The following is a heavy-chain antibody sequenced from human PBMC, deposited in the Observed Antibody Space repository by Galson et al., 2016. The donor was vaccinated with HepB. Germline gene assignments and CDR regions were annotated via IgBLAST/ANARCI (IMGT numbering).Heavy chain of an antibody. V-gene: IGHV3-23*01. CDR2: ITGSGDAT. Sequence: SLRLSCAASGFSFSVSGMSWVRQTPGRGLEWISGITGSGDATHYADSVKGRFTISRDNSKNTLYFFMNNLRARDTAVYYCGKHGGFDYWGQGTLVTVSS. D-gene: IGHD3-16*01. CDR3: GKHGGFDY. CDR1: GFSFSVSG. J-gene: IGHJ4*02.